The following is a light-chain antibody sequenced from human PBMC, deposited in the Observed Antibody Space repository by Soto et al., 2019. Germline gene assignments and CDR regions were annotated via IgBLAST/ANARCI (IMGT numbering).Light chain of an antibody. CDR3: TSYTARFTVYA. CDR1: IGEFGGYDY. V-gene: IGLV2-14*01. CDR2: GVS. J-gene: IGLJ1*01. Sequence: QSVLTPPASVSGSPGQSITISCTGTIGEFGGYDYVSWYQQHSDKAPKLLIYGVSSRPSGVSNRFSGSKSGNTASLTISGLQAEDEADYYCTSYTARFTVYAFGTGTKVNVL.